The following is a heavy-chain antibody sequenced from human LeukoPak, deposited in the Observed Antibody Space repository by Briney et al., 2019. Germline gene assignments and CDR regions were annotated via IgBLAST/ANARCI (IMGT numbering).Heavy chain of an antibody. CDR3: ARDYYDSSGYYYSRDY. CDR2: ISVYNGNT. D-gene: IGHD3-22*01. Sequence: ASVKVSYTASGYTFTNYGISWVRQAPGQGLEWMGWISVYNGNTNYAQKLQGRVTMTTDTSTTTAYMELRSLRSDDTAVYYCARDYYDSSGYYYSRDYWGQGTLVTVSS. J-gene: IGHJ4*02. V-gene: IGHV1-18*01. CDR1: GYTFTNYG.